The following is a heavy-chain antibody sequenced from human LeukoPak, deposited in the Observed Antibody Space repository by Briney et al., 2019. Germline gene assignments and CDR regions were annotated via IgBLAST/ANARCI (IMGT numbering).Heavy chain of an antibody. CDR1: GYTFTNYD. V-gene: IGHV1-8*01. J-gene: IGHJ4*02. CDR2: MSPNSAKT. CDR3: ARGPPESSSSGH. Sequence: GASVKVSCKASGYTFTNYDINWVRQASGQGLEWMGWMSPNSAKTGYAQKFQGRVTMTMNTSITTVYMELSSLRSEDSAVYYCARGPPESSSSGHWGQGTLVTVSS. D-gene: IGHD3-22*01.